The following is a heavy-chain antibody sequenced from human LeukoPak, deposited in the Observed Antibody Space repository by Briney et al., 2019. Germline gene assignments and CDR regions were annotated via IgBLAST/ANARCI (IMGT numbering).Heavy chain of an antibody. D-gene: IGHD1-26*01. Sequence: GGSLRLSCAASGFTFSSYGMHWVRQAPGKGLEWVAVIWYDGSNKYYADSVKGRFTISRDNSKNTLYLQMNSLRAEDTAVYYCARGGRGGSHYWNPTGSDFDYWGQGTLVTVSS. CDR3: ARGGRGGSHYWNPTGSDFDY. CDR1: GFTFSSYG. J-gene: IGHJ4*02. CDR2: IWYDGSNK. V-gene: IGHV3-33*01.